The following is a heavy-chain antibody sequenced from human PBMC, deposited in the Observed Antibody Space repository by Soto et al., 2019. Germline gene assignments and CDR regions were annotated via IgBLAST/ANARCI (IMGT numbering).Heavy chain of an antibody. CDR1: GGTFSSYT. D-gene: IGHD3-10*01. CDR3: ATGSGRGFFDY. V-gene: IGHV1-69*02. J-gene: IGHJ4*02. CDR2: ILPMLGIA. Sequence: QVQLVQSGAEVKKPGSSVKVSCKASGGTFSSYTISWVRQAPGQGLEWMGRILPMLGIANYAQKFQGRVTVTADQSTSTAYMELSSLTSEDTAVYYCATGSGRGFFDYWGQGTLVTASS.